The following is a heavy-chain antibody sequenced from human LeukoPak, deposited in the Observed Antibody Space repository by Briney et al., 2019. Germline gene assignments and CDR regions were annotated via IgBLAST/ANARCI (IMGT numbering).Heavy chain of an antibody. Sequence: ASVKVSCKASGYTFTSYYMHWVRQAPGQGLEWMGVINPNGGSTTYAQKFQGRVTMTRDRSTTTVYMELSSLRSEDTAVYYCARDPSGSWQWFDYWGQGTPVTVSS. CDR2: INPNGGST. J-gene: IGHJ4*02. CDR1: GYTFTSYY. V-gene: IGHV1-46*01. D-gene: IGHD1-26*01. CDR3: ARDPSGSWQWFDY.